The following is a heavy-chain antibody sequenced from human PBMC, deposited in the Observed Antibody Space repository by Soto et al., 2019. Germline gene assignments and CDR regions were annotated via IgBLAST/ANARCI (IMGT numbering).Heavy chain of an antibody. J-gene: IGHJ4*02. V-gene: IGHV3-7*01. CDR3: ARTGRVAVAGESDF. CDR1: GFTFSDCW. CDR2: IKQDGSQM. Sequence: EVRLVESGGDLVQPGGSLRLSCVASGFTFSDCWMTWVRQAPGKGLEWVANIKQDGSQMYYVDSVKGRFTISRDNAKNSLHLQMNNLRAEDTAVYYCARTGRVAVAGESDFWGQGTLVTVST. D-gene: IGHD6-19*01.